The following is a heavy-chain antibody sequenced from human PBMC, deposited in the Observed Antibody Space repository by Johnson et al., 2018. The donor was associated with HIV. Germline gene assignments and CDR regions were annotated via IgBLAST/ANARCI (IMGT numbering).Heavy chain of an antibody. D-gene: IGHD1-26*01. J-gene: IGHJ3*02. Sequence: VQLVESGGGLVQPGGSLRLSCADSGFTFSTYAMHWVRQAPGKGLEWVSGISWNSGSIGYADSVKGRFTISRDNAKNSLYLQMNSLRAEDTALYYCAKVHSGQLVGYAFDIWGQGTMVTVSS. CDR1: GFTFSTYA. CDR2: ISWNSGSI. V-gene: IGHV3-9*01. CDR3: AKVHSGQLVGYAFDI.